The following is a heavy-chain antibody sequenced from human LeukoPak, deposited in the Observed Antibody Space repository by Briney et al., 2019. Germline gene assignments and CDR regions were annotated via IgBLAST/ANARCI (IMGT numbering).Heavy chain of an antibody. CDR1: GGSISSGGYY. CDR2: IYYSGST. Sequence: SQTLSLTCTVSGGSISSGGYYWRWIRQHPGKGLEWIEYIYYSGSTYYNPSLKSRVTISVYTSKNQFSLKLSSVTAADTAVYYCARARGVRGVIEYYFDYWGQGTLVTVSS. CDR3: ARARGVRGVIEYYFDY. V-gene: IGHV4-31*03. D-gene: IGHD3-10*01. J-gene: IGHJ4*02.